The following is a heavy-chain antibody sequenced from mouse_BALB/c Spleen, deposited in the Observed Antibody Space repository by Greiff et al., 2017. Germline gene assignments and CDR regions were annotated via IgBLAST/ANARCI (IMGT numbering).Heavy chain of an antibody. D-gene: IGHD3-3*01. Sequence: EVQLVESGGGLVKPGGSLKLSCAASGFTFSSYAMSWVRQSPEKRLEWVAEISSGGGNTYYPDSVKGRFTISRDNAKNNLYLQMSSLRSEDTALYYCARSAARDWYFDVWGAGTTVTVSA. CDR1: GFTFSSYA. V-gene: IGHV5-9*03. CDR3: ARSAARDWYFDV. J-gene: IGHJ1*01. CDR2: ISSGGGNT.